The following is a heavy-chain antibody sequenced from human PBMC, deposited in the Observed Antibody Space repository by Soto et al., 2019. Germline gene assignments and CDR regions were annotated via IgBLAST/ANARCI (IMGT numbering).Heavy chain of an antibody. CDR1: GFTFSSYG. Sequence: GGSLRLSCAASGFTFSSYGMHWVRQAPGKGLEWVAVIWYDGSNKYYADSVKGRFTISRDNSKNTLYLQMNSLRAEATAVFYCPRDGSGSSHLNASWGQGPLVTVSS. V-gene: IGHV3-33*01. D-gene: IGHD3-10*01. CDR3: PRDGSGSSHLNAS. J-gene: IGHJ5*02. CDR2: IWYDGSNK.